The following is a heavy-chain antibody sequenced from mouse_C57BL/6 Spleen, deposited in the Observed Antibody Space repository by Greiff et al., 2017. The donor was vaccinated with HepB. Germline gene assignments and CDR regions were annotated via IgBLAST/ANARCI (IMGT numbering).Heavy chain of an antibody. CDR3: ARVLPTGTWYFEV. Sequence: VQLQQPGAELVMPGASVKLSCKASGYTFTSYWMHWVKQRPGQGLEWIGEIDPSDSYTNYNQKFKGKSTLTVDKSSSTAYMHLSSLTSEDSAVYYCARVLPTGTWYFEVWGTGTSVTVSS. CDR1: GYTFTSYW. J-gene: IGHJ1*03. CDR2: IDPSDSYT. V-gene: IGHV1-69*01. D-gene: IGHD4-1*01.